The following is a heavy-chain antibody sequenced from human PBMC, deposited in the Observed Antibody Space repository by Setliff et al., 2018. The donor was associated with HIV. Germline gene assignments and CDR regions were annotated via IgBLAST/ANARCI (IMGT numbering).Heavy chain of an antibody. CDR2: ISSSGTTM. CDR1: GFTFSDYS. V-gene: IGHV3-11*04. D-gene: IGHD3-16*01. CDR3: ARYFYASSSSAIDA. Sequence: LRLSCAASGFTFSDYSMNWVRQAPGKGLEWVSYISSSGTTMYYADSVKGRFTISRDNAANSLYLQMNSLRVEDTAIYFCARYFYASSSSAIDAWGQGMPVTVSS. J-gene: IGHJ5*02.